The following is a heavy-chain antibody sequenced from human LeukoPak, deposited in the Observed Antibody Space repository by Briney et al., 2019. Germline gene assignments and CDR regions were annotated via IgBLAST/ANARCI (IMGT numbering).Heavy chain of an antibody. CDR2: INHSGST. CDR3: ARGRYSSSWPVDY. Sequence: SETLSLTCAVYGGSFSGYYWSWIRQPPGKGLEWIGEINHSGSTNYNPSLKSRVTISVDTSKNQFSLKLSSVTAADTAVYYWARGRYSSSWPVDYWGQGTLVTVSS. V-gene: IGHV4-34*01. CDR1: GGSFSGYY. D-gene: IGHD6-13*01. J-gene: IGHJ4*02.